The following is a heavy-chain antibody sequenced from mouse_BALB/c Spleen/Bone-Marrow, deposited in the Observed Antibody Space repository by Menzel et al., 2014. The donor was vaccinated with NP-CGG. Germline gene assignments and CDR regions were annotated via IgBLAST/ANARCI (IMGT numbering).Heavy chain of an antibody. Sequence: EVMLVESGGGLVQPGGSRKLSCAASGFTFSDYGMAWVQQAPGKGPEWVAFISNLAYSIYYTDTVTGRFTISRENAKNTLYLEMSSLRSEDTAMYYCARALAYGSSFDYWGQGTTLTVSS. CDR1: GFTFSDYG. D-gene: IGHD1-1*01. J-gene: IGHJ2*01. V-gene: IGHV5-15*02. CDR3: ARALAYGSSFDY. CDR2: ISNLAYSI.